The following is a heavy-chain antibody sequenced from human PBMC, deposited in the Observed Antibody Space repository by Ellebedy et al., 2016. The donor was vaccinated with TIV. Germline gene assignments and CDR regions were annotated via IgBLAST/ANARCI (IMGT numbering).Heavy chain of an antibody. CDR2: VTPNSGYT. CDR1: GYTFTSYD. CDR3: AAYSGSWYWGGDDY. Sequence: AASVKVSCKASGYTFTSYDINWVRQAAGQGLEWMGWVTPNSGYTGYAQKFQGRVTMTRDASISTAYMELSSLRSEDTAMYYCAAYSGSWYWGGDDYWGQGTLVTVSS. V-gene: IGHV1-8*01. D-gene: IGHD6-13*01. J-gene: IGHJ4*02.